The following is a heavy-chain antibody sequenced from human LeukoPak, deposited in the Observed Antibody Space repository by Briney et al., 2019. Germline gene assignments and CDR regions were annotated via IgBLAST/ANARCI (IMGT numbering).Heavy chain of an antibody. D-gene: IGHD5-18*01. Sequence: SETLSLTCTVSGDSISYYYWSWLRQPPGKGLEWIGKIYYSGNTNYNPSLKSRVTISVDTSKNQFSLKLSSVTAADTAVYYCARVRGYSYDSSDFDYWGQGTLVTVSS. CDR1: GDSISYYY. CDR3: ARVRGYSYDSSDFDY. J-gene: IGHJ4*02. CDR2: IYYSGNT. V-gene: IGHV4-59*01.